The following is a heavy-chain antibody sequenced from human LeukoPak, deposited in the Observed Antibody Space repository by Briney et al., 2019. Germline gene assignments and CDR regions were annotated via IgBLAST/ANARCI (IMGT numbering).Heavy chain of an antibody. CDR1: GFTFSSYA. CDR2: ISVSDENT. D-gene: IGHD3-10*01. V-gene: IGHV3-23*01. Sequence: GGSLTLSCAASGFTFSSYAMTWVRQPPGQGLQWVSTISVSDENTYYANSVKGRSTISRDISKSTLYLQMNSLRDEDTAIYYCAKYGSGSYYYGLLWGQGTLVTVSS. J-gene: IGHJ4*02. CDR3: AKYGSGSYYYGLL.